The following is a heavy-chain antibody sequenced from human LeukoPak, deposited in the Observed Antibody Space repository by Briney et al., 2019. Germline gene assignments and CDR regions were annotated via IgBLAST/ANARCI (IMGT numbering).Heavy chain of an antibody. V-gene: IGHV4-34*01. D-gene: IGHD3-3*01. CDR2: INHSGST. CDR3: ARLTLYYDFWSGYYKSYYFDY. CDR1: GGSFSGYY. Sequence: SETLSLTCAVYGGSFSGYYWSWIRQPPGKGLEWIGEINHSGSTNYNPSLKSRVTISVDTSKNQFSLKLSSVAAADTAVYYCARLTLYYDFWSGYYKSYYFDYWGQGTLVTVSS. J-gene: IGHJ4*02.